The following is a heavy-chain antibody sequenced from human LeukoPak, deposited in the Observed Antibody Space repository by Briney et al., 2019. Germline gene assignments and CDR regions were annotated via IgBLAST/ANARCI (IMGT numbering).Heavy chain of an antibody. D-gene: IGHD3-9*01. CDR1: GYIFIGYY. Sequence: ASVKVSCKTSGYIFIGYYMHWVRQAPGQGLEWMGWINPNSGGTNYAQKFQGRVTMTRDTSISTAYMELSRLRSDDTAVYYCALLPLRYFDWLSESPAFDIWGQGTMVTVSS. CDR2: INPNSGGT. J-gene: IGHJ3*02. CDR3: ALLPLRYFDWLSESPAFDI. V-gene: IGHV1-2*02.